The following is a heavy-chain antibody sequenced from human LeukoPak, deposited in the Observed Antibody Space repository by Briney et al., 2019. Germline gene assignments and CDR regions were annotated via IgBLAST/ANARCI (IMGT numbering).Heavy chain of an antibody. CDR2: IYTSGST. D-gene: IGHD5-18*01. CDR1: GGSISSYY. J-gene: IGHJ4*02. Sequence: TSETLSLTCTVSGGSISSYYWSWIRQPPGKGLEWIGRIYTSGSTNYNPSLKSRVTMSVDTSKNQFSLKLSSVTAADTAVYYCARDGYSYGPDYWGQGTLVTVSS. V-gene: IGHV4-4*07. CDR3: ARDGYSYGPDY.